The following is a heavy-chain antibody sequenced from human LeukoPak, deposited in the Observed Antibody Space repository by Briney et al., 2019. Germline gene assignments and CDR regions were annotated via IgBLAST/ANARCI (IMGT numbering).Heavy chain of an antibody. CDR1: GFSFGGYE. Sequence: PGGSLRLSCAASGFSFGGYEMNRVRQAPGKGLEWVSYISTTGSTVYYADSVEGRFTISRDNAKNLLYLQMNSLRAEDAAVYYCAKDFPHYYESSHGMDAWGQGTTVTVSS. CDR3: AKDFPHYYESSHGMDA. J-gene: IGHJ6*02. CDR2: ISTTGSTV. D-gene: IGHD3-22*01. V-gene: IGHV3-48*03.